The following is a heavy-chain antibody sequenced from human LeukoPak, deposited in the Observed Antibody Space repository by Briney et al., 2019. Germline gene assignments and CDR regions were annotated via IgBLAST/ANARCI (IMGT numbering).Heavy chain of an antibody. CDR1: GASISGHY. CDR2: VYHSGTT. J-gene: IGHJ4*02. Sequence: SESLSLTCAVSGASISGHYWGWIRQPPGKGLEWIGSVYHSGTTYYNPSLESRVTISLDTSKSHFSLRLTSVTAADTAVYYCARRRGSYYFDYWGQGTLVTVSS. CDR3: ARRRGSYYFDY. V-gene: IGHV4-38-2*01. D-gene: IGHD3-10*01.